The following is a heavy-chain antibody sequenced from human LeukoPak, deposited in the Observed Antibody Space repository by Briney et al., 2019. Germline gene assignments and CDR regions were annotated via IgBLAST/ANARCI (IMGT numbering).Heavy chain of an antibody. CDR3: AKRGVVVRVFLVGFHKEAYYFDS. CDR2: LSGSAGGT. J-gene: IGHJ4*02. V-gene: IGHV3-23*01. Sequence: GGSLRLSCGVSGITLSNYGMSWVRQAPGKGLEWVAGLSGSAGGTNYADYVKGRFTISRDNSKNTLFLQMDRLRAEDTALYFCAKRGVVVRVFLVGFHKEAYYFDSWGQGAQVTVSS. CDR1: GITLSNYG. D-gene: IGHD3-16*02.